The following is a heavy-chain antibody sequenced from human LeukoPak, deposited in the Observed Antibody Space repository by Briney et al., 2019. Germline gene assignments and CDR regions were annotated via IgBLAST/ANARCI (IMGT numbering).Heavy chain of an antibody. Sequence: GGSLRLSCAASGFTFSRYAMSWVRQAPGRGLEWVSAISGSGGSTYYADSVKGRFTISRDNSKNTLYLQMNSLRAEDTAVYYCAKAPYYDFWSGYRRSFDYWGQGTLVTVSS. D-gene: IGHD3-3*01. CDR3: AKAPYYDFWSGYRRSFDY. J-gene: IGHJ4*02. CDR1: GFTFSRYA. V-gene: IGHV3-23*01. CDR2: ISGSGGST.